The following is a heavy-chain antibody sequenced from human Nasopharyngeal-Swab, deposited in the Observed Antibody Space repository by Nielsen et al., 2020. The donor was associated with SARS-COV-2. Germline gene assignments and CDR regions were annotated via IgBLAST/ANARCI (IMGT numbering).Heavy chain of an antibody. V-gene: IGHV3-48*03. D-gene: IGHD3-22*01. CDR3: ARDQLRSSGYYTLGAFDI. J-gene: IGHJ3*02. CDR1: GFTFSSYE. Sequence: GESLKISCAASGFTFSSYEMNWVRQAPGKGLEWVSYISSSGSTIYYADSVKGRFTISRDNAKNSLYLQMNSLRAEDTAVYYCARDQLRSSGYYTLGAFDIWGQGTMVTVSS. CDR2: ISSSGSTI.